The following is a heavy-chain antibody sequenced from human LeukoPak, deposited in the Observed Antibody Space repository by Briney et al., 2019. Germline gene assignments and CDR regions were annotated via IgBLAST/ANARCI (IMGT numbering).Heavy chain of an antibody. Sequence: SETLSLTCTVSGGSISSYYWSWIRQPPGKGLEWIGYIYYSGSTNYNPSLKSRVTISVDTSKNQFSLKLSSVTAADTAVYYCARVYADYVDYYYYYMDVWGNGTTVTVSS. CDR3: ARVYADYVDYYYYYMDV. D-gene: IGHD4-17*01. CDR1: GGSISSYY. J-gene: IGHJ6*03. CDR2: IYYSGST. V-gene: IGHV4-59*01.